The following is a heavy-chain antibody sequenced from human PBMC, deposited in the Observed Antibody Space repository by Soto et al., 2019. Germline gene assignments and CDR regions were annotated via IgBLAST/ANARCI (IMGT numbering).Heavy chain of an antibody. CDR3: ARGLRRCSSTSCYTSFYYYYYGMDV. D-gene: IGHD2-2*02. V-gene: IGHV4-34*01. CDR1: GGSFSGYY. J-gene: IGHJ6*02. Sequence: SLTCAVYGGSFSGYYWSWIRQPPGKGLEWIGEINHSGSTNYNPSLKSRVTISVDTSKNQFSLKLSSVTAADTAVYYCARGLRRCSSTSCYTSFYYYYYGMDVWGQGTTVTV. CDR2: INHSGST.